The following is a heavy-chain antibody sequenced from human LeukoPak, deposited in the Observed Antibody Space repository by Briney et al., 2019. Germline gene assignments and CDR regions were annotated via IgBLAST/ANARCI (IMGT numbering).Heavy chain of an antibody. V-gene: IGHV3-30-3*01. CDR1: GFTFLRHS. J-gene: IGHJ4*02. Sequence: GGSLRLSCAASGFTFLRHSMHWIRQAPGKGLEWVAVISYDGSNKYYADSVKGRFTISRDNSKNTLYLQMNSLRAEDTAVYYCAREENYDILTGTEINYWGQGTLVTVSS. D-gene: IGHD3-9*01. CDR2: ISYDGSNK. CDR3: AREENYDILTGTEINY.